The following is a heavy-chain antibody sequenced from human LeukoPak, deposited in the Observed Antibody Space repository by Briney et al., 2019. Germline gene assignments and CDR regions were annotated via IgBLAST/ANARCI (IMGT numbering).Heavy chain of an antibody. Sequence: PGGSLRLSCAASGFTFSDYYMSWIRQAPGKGLEWLSYISSSNAIYSADSVKGRFTISRDNAKNSLYLQMNSLRAEDTAVYYCARGRITMIRGVTIRKGPPEDYYYMDVWGKGTTVTVSS. CDR1: GFTFSDYY. D-gene: IGHD3-10*01. V-gene: IGHV3-11*01. J-gene: IGHJ6*03. CDR3: ARGRITMIRGVTIRKGPPEDYYYMDV. CDR2: ISSSNAI.